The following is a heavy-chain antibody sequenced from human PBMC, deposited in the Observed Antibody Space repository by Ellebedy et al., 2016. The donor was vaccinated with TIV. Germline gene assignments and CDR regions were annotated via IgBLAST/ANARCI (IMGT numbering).Heavy chain of an antibody. J-gene: IGHJ4*02. D-gene: IGHD3-10*01. CDR2: IKQDGSEK. Sequence: GESLKISCAASGFMFSRYAMHWVRQTPGKGLEWVANIKQDGSEKWYVDSVKGRFTISRDNAKKSLYLQMDSLRAEDTATYYCARDRGEGGLPSFFDFWGQGTLVTV. V-gene: IGHV3-7*03. CDR1: GFMFSRYA. CDR3: ARDRGEGGLPSFFDF.